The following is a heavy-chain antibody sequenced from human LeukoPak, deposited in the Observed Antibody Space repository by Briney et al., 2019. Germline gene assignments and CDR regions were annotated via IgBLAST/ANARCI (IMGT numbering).Heavy chain of an antibody. Sequence: RGSLRLSCAASGFTFSSYGMHWVRQAPGKGLEWVAVIWYDGSNKYYADSVKGRFTISRDNSKNTLYLQMNSLRAEDTAVYYCARVGVATIDPEDYYYYYGMDVWGKGTTVTVSS. V-gene: IGHV3-33*01. CDR1: GFTFSSYG. J-gene: IGHJ6*04. D-gene: IGHD5-12*01. CDR3: ARVGVATIDPEDYYYYYGMDV. CDR2: IWYDGSNK.